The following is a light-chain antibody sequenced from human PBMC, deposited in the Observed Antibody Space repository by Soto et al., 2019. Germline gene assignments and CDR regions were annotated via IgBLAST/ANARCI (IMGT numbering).Light chain of an antibody. V-gene: IGKV1-39*01. J-gene: IGKJ1*01. Sequence: DIQMSQSPSSLSASVGDRVTITCRASQTISSFLNWYQQKPGKAPKLLIYAASNLGSGVPSSFSGSGSGTVFTLTITSLQPEDFATYYCHQCYTTPWTFGQGTKVEIE. CDR1: QTISSF. CDR2: AAS. CDR3: HQCYTTPWT.